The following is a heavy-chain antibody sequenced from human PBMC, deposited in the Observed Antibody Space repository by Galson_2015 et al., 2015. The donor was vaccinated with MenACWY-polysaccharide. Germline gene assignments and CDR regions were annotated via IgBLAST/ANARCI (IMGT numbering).Heavy chain of an antibody. CDR1: GASISNYY. CDR2: VYASGST. D-gene: IGHD6-19*01. J-gene: IGHJ6*02. Sequence: SETLSLTCTVSGASISNYYWTWSRQPAGKGLEWIGRVYASGSTNSNPSLKRRLTMSVDTSKNQFSLGLSSVTAADTAIYYCARVRGGQWRRYSMDVWRQGTTVPAS. CDR3: ARVRGGQWRRYSMDV. V-gene: IGHV4-4*07.